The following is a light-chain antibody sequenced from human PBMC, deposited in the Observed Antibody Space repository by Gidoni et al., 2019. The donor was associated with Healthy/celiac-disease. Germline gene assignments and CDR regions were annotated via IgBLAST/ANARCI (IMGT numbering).Light chain of an antibody. CDR1: QSVSSN. Sequence: EIVMTQSPATLSVSPGERATLSCRASQSVSSNFAWYQQKPGQAPRLLIYGASTRATGIPARFSGSGSGTEFTLTISSLQSEDFAVYYCQQYNNWPITFXXXTRLEIK. CDR3: QQYNNWPIT. V-gene: IGKV3-15*01. J-gene: IGKJ5*01. CDR2: GAS.